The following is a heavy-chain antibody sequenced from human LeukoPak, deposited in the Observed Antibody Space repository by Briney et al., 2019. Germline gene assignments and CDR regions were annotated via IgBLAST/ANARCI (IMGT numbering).Heavy chain of an antibody. CDR3: ARADRLHGGPYLIGP. J-gene: IGHJ5*02. CDR1: GYSFTDYY. D-gene: IGHD2-21*01. V-gene: IGHV1-2*02. CDR2: INPNSGGT. Sequence: ASVTVSCTASGYSFTDYYMHWMCQAPGQGLEWMGWINPNSGGTNSAQKFQGRGTITRDTSITTVYMEVSWLASDDTAIYYCARADRLHGGPYLIGPWGQGTLVTVSS.